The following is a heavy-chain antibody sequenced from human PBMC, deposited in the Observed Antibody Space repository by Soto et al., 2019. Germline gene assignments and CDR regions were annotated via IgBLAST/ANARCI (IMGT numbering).Heavy chain of an antibody. CDR2: IIPIFGTA. CDR1: GGTFSSYA. D-gene: IGHD5-12*01. CDR3: ASHPIVATIVNYYYGTDV. V-gene: IGHV1-69*12. Sequence: QVQLVQSGAEVKKPGSSVKVSCKASGGTFSSYAISWVRQAPGQGLEWMGGIIPIFGTADYAQKFQGRVTIPAAESTRTAYMELSSLRSEATAVYYCASHPIVATIVNYYYGTDVWGQGTTVTVSS. J-gene: IGHJ6*02.